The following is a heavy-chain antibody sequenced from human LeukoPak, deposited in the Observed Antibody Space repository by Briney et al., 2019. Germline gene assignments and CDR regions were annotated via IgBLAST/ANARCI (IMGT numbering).Heavy chain of an antibody. CDR1: GFTFNSYW. V-gene: IGHV3-74*01. CDR3: AKDSHGDTGYYFDY. J-gene: IGHJ4*02. Sequence: PGGSLRLSCAASGFTFNSYWMHWVRQAPGKGLVWVSRINSDGSSTSYADSVKGRFTISRDNSKNTLYLQMNSLRAEDTAVYYCAKDSHGDTGYYFDYWGQGTLVTVSS. CDR2: INSDGSST. D-gene: IGHD4-17*01.